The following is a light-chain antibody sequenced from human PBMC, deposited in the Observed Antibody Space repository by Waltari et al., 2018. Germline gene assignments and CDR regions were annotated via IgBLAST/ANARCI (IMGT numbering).Light chain of an antibody. CDR1: QSVDSPY. Sequence: ELVLTQSPGILSLSPGERATLPCRASQSVDSPYLPWYQQKPGQSPTHLISGASKRATGIPEMVSSSRSETALTFTISRLDPEDFVVYYCRRYGSLPFTFGPGTKVDL. J-gene: IGKJ3*01. CDR2: GAS. CDR3: RRYGSLPFT. V-gene: IGKV3-20*01.